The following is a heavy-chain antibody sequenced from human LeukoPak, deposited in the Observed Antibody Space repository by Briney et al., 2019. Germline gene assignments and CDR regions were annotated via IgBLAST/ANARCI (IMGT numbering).Heavy chain of an antibody. CDR2: INHSGST. Sequence: SETLSLTCSVSGGSVSNNNQYWGWIRQPPGKGLEWIGEINHSGSTNYNPSLKSRVTISVDTSKNQFSLKLSSVTAADTAVYYCARGGPAHYDFWSGYYTLRYYYMDVWGKGTTVTVSS. J-gene: IGHJ6*03. V-gene: IGHV4-39*07. CDR1: GGSVSNNNQY. D-gene: IGHD3-3*01. CDR3: ARGGPAHYDFWSGYYTLRYYYMDV.